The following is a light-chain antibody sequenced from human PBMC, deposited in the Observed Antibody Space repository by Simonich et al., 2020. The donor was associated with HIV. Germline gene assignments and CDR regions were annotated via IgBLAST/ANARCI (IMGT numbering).Light chain of an antibody. J-gene: IGKJ2*01. Sequence: DIQMTQSPSSLSASVGDRVTITCRDSQSISTWLAWYQQKPGKAPKLLVYKASSLESGVPSRFSGSGSGTEFTLTISSLQPDDFATYYCQQYNSYPMYTFGQGTKLEIK. CDR2: KAS. V-gene: IGKV1-5*03. CDR1: QSISTW. CDR3: QQYNSYPMYT.